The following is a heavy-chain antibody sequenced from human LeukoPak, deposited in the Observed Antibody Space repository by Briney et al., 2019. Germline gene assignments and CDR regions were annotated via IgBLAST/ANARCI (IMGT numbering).Heavy chain of an antibody. V-gene: IGHV4-39*07. CDR1: GGSISSSSYY. CDR3: ARGWGLWDY. J-gene: IGHJ4*02. CDR2: IYYSGST. D-gene: IGHD7-27*01. Sequence: PSETLSLTCTVSGGSISSSSYYWGWIRQPPGKGLEWIGSIYYSGSTYYNPSLKSRVTISVDTSKNQFSLKLRSVTAADTAVYYCARGWGLWDYWGQGTLVTVSS.